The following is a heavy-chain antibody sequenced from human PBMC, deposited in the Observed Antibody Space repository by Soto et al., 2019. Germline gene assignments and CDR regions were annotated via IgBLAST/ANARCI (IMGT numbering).Heavy chain of an antibody. D-gene: IGHD1-1*01. J-gene: IGHJ4*02. CDR1: GGSISSGGYY. Sequence: QVQLQESGPGLVKPSQTLSLTCTVSGGSISSGGYYWSWIRQHPGKGLEWIGYIYYSGSTYYNPSLKSRVNISVDTSKNQFSLKLSSVTAADTAVYYCAREGNTKQPTANIDYWGQGTLVTVSS. CDR2: IYYSGST. V-gene: IGHV4-31*03. CDR3: AREGNTKQPTANIDY.